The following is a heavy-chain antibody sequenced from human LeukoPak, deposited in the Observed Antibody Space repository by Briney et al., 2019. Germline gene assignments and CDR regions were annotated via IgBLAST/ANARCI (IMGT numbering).Heavy chain of an antibody. J-gene: IGHJ4*02. V-gene: IGHV3-33*01. Sequence: GGSLRLSCATSGFTFSNYGMHWVRQAPGKGLEWVALIWYDGSNKYYTDSVKGRLTISRDNSKDTLFLQMNGLRAEDTAVYYCAREGPRGNSQFDYWGQGTLVTVSS. CDR1: GFTFSNYG. CDR3: AREGPRGNSQFDY. D-gene: IGHD2/OR15-2a*01. CDR2: IWYDGSNK.